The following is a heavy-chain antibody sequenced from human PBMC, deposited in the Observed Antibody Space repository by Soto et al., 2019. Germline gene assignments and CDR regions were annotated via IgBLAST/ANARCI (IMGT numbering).Heavy chain of an antibody. Sequence: QVQLVQSGAEVKKPGSSVKVSCKASGGTFSSYAISWVRQAPGQGLEWMGGIIPIFGTANYAQKFQGRVTITADESTSTAYMERGSRRSEDTAVYYGAREGGGGVDIVATMALDYWGQGTLVTVSS. V-gene: IGHV1-69*01. CDR2: IIPIFGTA. CDR1: GGTFSSYA. D-gene: IGHD5-12*01. J-gene: IGHJ4*02. CDR3: AREGGGGVDIVATMALDY.